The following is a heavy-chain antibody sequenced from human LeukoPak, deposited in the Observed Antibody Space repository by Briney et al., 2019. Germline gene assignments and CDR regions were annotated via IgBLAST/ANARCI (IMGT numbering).Heavy chain of an antibody. J-gene: IGHJ4*02. CDR2: ISSSSSYI. CDR1: GFTFGDYA. CDR3: ARGEEEGY. Sequence: GGSLRLSCTASGFTFGDYAMSWFRQAPGKGLEWVSSISSSSSYIYYADSVKGRFTISRDNAKNSLYLQMNSLRAEDTAVYYCARGEEEGYWGQGTLVTVSS. V-gene: IGHV3-21*01.